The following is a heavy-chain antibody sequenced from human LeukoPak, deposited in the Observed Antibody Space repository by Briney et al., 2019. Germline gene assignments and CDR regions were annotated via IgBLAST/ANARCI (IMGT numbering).Heavy chain of an antibody. CDR2: IYYSGST. D-gene: IGHD6-6*01. V-gene: IGHV4-59*01. CDR1: GGSISSYY. CDR3: ARERSSSSGWYSDL. J-gene: IGHJ2*01. Sequence: SETLSLTCSVSGGSISSYYWSWIRQPPGKGLEWIGYIYYSGSTNYNPSLKSRVTISVDTSKNQFSLKLSSVTAADTAVYYCARERSSSSGWYSDLWGRGTLVTVSS.